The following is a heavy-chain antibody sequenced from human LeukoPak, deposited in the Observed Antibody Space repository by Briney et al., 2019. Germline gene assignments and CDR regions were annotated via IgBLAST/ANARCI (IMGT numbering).Heavy chain of an antibody. V-gene: IGHV4-61*01. CDR3: ARETAARPFYFYYYLDV. Sequence: SETLSLTCTVSGGSISSSSYYWSWIRQPPGTGLEWIGYIYYSGSTNYNPSLKSRVTISVDTSKNQFSLKLSSVTAADTAVYYCARETAARPFYFYYYLDVWGKGTTVTVSS. CDR1: GGSISSSSYY. J-gene: IGHJ6*03. CDR2: IYYSGST. D-gene: IGHD6-6*01.